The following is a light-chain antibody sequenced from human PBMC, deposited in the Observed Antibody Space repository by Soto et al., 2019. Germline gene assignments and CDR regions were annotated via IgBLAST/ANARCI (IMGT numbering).Light chain of an antibody. Sequence: QSALTQPPSASGSPGQSVTISCTGTSSDVCGYNYVSWYQQHPGKAPKLMIYEVSKRPSGVPDRFSGSKSGNTASLTVSGLQPEDEADYYCSSYAGSNKSVFGTGTKLTVL. V-gene: IGLV2-8*01. CDR3: SSYAGSNKSV. CDR2: EVS. CDR1: SSDVCGYNY. J-gene: IGLJ1*01.